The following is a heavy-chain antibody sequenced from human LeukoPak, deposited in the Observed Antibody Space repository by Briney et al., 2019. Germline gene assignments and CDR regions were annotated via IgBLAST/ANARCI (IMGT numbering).Heavy chain of an antibody. Sequence: SETLSLTCTVSGGSISIYYWSWIRQPPGKGLEYIGYISYSGSTNYNPSLKSRVTISVDTSKNQFSLKLSSVTAADTAVYYCARHGDQSYYDFWSGSEYYYYGMDVWGQGTTVTVSS. D-gene: IGHD3-3*01. J-gene: IGHJ6*02. CDR3: ARHGDQSYYDFWSGSEYYYYGMDV. CDR1: GGSISIYY. CDR2: ISYSGST. V-gene: IGHV4-59*08.